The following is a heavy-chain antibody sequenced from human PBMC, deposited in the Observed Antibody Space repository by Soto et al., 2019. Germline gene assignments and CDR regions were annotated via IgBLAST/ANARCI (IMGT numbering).Heavy chain of an antibody. CDR1: GGSFSGYY. V-gene: IGHV4-34*01. Sequence: SETLSLTCAVYGGSFSGYYWSWIRQPPGKGLEWIGEINHSGSTNHNPSLKSRVTISVDTSKNQFSLKLSSVTAADTAVYYCARSRKQYSSYYYYGMDVWGQGTTVT. D-gene: IGHD6-19*01. J-gene: IGHJ6*02. CDR3: ARSRKQYSSYYYYGMDV. CDR2: INHSGST.